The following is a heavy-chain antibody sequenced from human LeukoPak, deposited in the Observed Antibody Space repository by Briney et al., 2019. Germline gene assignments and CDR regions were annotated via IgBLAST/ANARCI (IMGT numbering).Heavy chain of an antibody. D-gene: IGHD2-15*01. CDR3: AKDQEDRGYPSSFDF. CDR2: IRANSNMR. CDR1: GFSFSDFT. Sequence: GGSLRLSCAASGFSFSDFTMNWVRQAPGKGLEWVSGIRANSNMRFYLESVRGRFTISRDNSKNTLYLQMDSLRVDDTAVYFCAKDQEDRGYPSSFDFWGQGTLVTVSS. J-gene: IGHJ4*02. V-gene: IGHV3-23*01.